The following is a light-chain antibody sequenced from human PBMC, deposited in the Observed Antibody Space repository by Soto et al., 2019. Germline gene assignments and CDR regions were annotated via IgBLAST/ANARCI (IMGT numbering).Light chain of an antibody. CDR3: QQRSNWPPIT. CDR2: GAS. Sequence: EIVMTQSPATLSVSPGERVTLSCRARQSVGSNLAWYQQKPGQAPRLLIYGASTRATGIPARFSGSGSGREFTLTISSLQSEDSALYYCQQRSNWPPITFGQGTRL. CDR1: QSVGSN. J-gene: IGKJ5*01. V-gene: IGKV3-15*01.